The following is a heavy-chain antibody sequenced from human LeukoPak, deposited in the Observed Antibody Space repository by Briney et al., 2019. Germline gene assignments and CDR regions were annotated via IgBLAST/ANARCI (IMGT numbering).Heavy chain of an antibody. CDR2: IFSGGTT. V-gene: IGHV3-66*01. Sequence: GGSLRLSCAASGFTVSSNYMSWVRQAPGMGLEWVSVIFSGGTTYYADSVKGRFTISRDNSKNTLYLQVNSLRAEDTAVYYCGYFDPPTGYWGQGTTVTVSS. CDR3: GYFDPPTGY. J-gene: IGHJ6*02. D-gene: IGHD3-9*01. CDR1: GFTVSSNY.